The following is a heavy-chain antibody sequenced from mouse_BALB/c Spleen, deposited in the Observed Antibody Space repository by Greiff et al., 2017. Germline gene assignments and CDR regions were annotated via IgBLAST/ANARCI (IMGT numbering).Heavy chain of an antibody. CDR1: GYTFTSYW. V-gene: IGHV1-87*01. CDR3: ARFDYGDY. D-gene: IGHD2-4*01. J-gene: IGHJ2*01. Sequence: VQLQQSGAELARPGASVKLSCKASGYTFTSYWMQWVKQRPGQGLEWIGAIYPGDGDTRYTQKFKGKATLTADKSSSTAYMQLSSLASEDSAVYYCARFDYGDYWGQGTTLTVSS. CDR2: IYPGDGDT.